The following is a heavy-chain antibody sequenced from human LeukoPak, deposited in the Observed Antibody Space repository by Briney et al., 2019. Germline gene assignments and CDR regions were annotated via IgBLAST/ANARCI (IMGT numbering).Heavy chain of an antibody. J-gene: IGHJ5*02. D-gene: IGHD4-17*01. Sequence: ASVKVSCKASGYTFTSYYMHWVRQAPRQGLEWMGIINPSGGSTSYAQKFQGRVTMTRDMSTSTVYMELSSLRSEDTAVCYCARAGYGDYGWFDPWGQGTLVTVSS. CDR2: INPSGGST. CDR1: GYTFTSYY. CDR3: ARAGYGDYGWFDP. V-gene: IGHV1-46*01.